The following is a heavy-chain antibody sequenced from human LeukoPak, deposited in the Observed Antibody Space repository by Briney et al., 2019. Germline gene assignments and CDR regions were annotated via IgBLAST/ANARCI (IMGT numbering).Heavy chain of an antibody. CDR2: ISSSSSYI. J-gene: IGHJ3*02. CDR3: AIRYCSSTSCRDAFDI. CDR1: GFTFSSYS. D-gene: IGHD2-2*01. V-gene: IGHV3-21*01. Sequence: GGSLRLSCAASGFTFSSYSMNWVRQAPGKGLEWVSSISSSSSYIYYADSVKGRFTISRDNAKNSLYLQMNSLRAEDTAVYYCAIRYCSSTSCRDAFDIWGQGTMVTVSS.